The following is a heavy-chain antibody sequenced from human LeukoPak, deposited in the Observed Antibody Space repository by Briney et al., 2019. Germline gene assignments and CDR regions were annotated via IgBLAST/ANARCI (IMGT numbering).Heavy chain of an antibody. Sequence: SETLSLTCTVSGGSINNYFWSWIRQPPGKGLEWIGYIYYSGSTNYNPSLESRVTISVDTSKKEFSLKLSSVTAADTAVYYCARHMGSGWPLFDYWGQGTLVTVSS. CDR1: GGSINNYF. V-gene: IGHV4-59*08. CDR3: ARHMGSGWPLFDY. CDR2: IYYSGST. J-gene: IGHJ4*02. D-gene: IGHD6-19*01.